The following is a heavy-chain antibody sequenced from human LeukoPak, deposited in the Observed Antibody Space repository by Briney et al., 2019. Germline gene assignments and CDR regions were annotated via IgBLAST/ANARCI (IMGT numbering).Heavy chain of an antibody. CDR2: ISYDGSNK. CDR3: AKLAAAGNNAFDI. V-gene: IGHV3-30*18. J-gene: IGHJ3*02. Sequence: GGSLRLSCAASGFTFSSYGMHWVRQAPGKGLEWVAVISYDGSNKYYADSVKGRFTISRDNSKNTLYLQMNSLRAEDTAVYYCAKLAAAGNNAFDIWGQGTMVTVSS. D-gene: IGHD6-25*01. CDR1: GFTFSSYG.